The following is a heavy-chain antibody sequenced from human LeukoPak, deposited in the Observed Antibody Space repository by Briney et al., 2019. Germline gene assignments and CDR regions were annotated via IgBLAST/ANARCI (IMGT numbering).Heavy chain of an antibody. CDR1: GFTFSNYG. V-gene: IGHV3-30*18. CDR3: AKDRIGGVGGTYY. CDR2: ISYDGSNN. D-gene: IGHD3-3*01. J-gene: IGHJ4*02. Sequence: GGSLRLSCAASGFTFSNYGMHWVRQAPGKGLDWVAVISYDGSNNYYADSVKGRFTISRDNSKNTLYLQMNSLRAEDTAVYYCAKDRIGGVGGTYYWGQGTLVTVSS.